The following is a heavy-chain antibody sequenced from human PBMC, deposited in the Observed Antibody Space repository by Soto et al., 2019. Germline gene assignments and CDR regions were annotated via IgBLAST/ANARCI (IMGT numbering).Heavy chain of an antibody. D-gene: IGHD3-10*01. Sequence: QVQLQQWGAGLLKPSETLSLTCAVYGGSFSGYYWSWIRQPPGKGRECIGEINHSGRTNYNPSLKSRVTISVDTSKNQFSLKLSSVTAADKAVYYCARGKRGRSKHVFARWGAFDIWGQGTMVTVSS. CDR2: INHSGRT. CDR1: GGSFSGYY. CDR3: ARGKRGRSKHVFARWGAFDI. J-gene: IGHJ3*02. V-gene: IGHV4-34*01.